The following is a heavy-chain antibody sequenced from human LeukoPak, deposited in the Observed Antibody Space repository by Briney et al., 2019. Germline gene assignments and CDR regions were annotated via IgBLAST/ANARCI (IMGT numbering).Heavy chain of an antibody. V-gene: IGHV3-30*04. Sequence: GGSLRLSCAASGFTFSSYAMHWVRQAPGKGLEWVAVISYDGSNKYYADSVKGRFIISRDNSKNTLYLQMNSLRAEDTAVYYCARHLGYCSGGSCVLDYWGQGTLVTVSS. CDR2: ISYDGSNK. D-gene: IGHD2-15*01. CDR1: GFTFSSYA. J-gene: IGHJ4*02. CDR3: ARHLGYCSGGSCVLDY.